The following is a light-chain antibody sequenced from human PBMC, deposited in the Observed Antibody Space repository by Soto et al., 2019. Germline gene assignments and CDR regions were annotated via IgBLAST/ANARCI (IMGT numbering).Light chain of an antibody. CDR3: CSYAGTRALYG. J-gene: IGLJ1*01. V-gene: IGLV2-23*01. CDR2: EGS. CDR1: SSDVGGYNL. Sequence: QSVLTQPASVSGSPGQSITISCTGTSSDVGGYNLVSWYQQTPDKAPKVIIYEGSKRPSGVSNRFSASKSGITASLTISGLQAEDDADYYCCSYAGTRALYGFGTGTRSPS.